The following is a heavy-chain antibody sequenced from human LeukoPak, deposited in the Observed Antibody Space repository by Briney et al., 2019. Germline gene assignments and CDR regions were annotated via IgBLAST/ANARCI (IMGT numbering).Heavy chain of an antibody. J-gene: IGHJ5*02. CDR1: GYTFSRHG. V-gene: IGHV3-33*01. CDR2: VWYDGRNR. D-gene: IGHD3-16*01. Sequence: TGGSLRLSCAASGYTFSRHGIHWVRQAPGKGLEWVAVVWYDGRNRDYADSVKGRFTISKDNSNSMVFLQMDRLRAEDTAVYYCARLWGGNGYSGGSLNLWGQGTLVTVSS. CDR3: ARLWGGNGYSGGSLNL.